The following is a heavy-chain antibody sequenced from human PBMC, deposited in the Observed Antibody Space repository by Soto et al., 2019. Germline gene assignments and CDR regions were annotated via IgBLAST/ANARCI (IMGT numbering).Heavy chain of an antibody. Sequence: EVQLMQSGAEVKKPGESLRISCQGSGYSFTNYWISWVRQMPGKGLEWMGRIDPSDSYTSYSPSFQGHVTMSADKSISTAYLQWSSLKASDTAMYYCARCCGESPEGDGFDFWGQGTLVTVSS. CDR2: IDPSDSYT. V-gene: IGHV5-10-1*01. CDR1: GYSFTNYW. J-gene: IGHJ3*01. CDR3: ARCCGESPEGDGFDF. D-gene: IGHD3-10*01.